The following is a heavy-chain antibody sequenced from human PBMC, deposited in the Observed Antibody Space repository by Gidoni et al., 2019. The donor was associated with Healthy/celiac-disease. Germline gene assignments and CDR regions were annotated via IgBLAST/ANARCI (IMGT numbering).Heavy chain of an antibody. CDR2: ISYDGSNK. V-gene: IGHV3-30-3*01. D-gene: IGHD6-13*01. J-gene: IGHJ4*02. CDR3: ARGEDSIAAAEEAFDY. CDR1: GFTFSTYA. Sequence: QVQLVESGGGVVQPGRSLRLSRAASGFTFSTYAMHWVRQAPGKGLEWVAVISYDGSNKYYADSVKGRFTISRDNSKNTLYLQMNSLRAEDTAVYYCARGEDSIAAAEEAFDYWGQGTLVTVSS.